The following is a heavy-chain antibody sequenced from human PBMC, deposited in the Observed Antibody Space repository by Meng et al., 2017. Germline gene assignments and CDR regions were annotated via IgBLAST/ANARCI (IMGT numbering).Heavy chain of an antibody. CDR1: GYTFTGYY. V-gene: IGHV1-2*06. Sequence: ASVKVSCKASGYTFTGYYMHWVRQAPGQGLEWMGRINPNSGGTNYAQKFQGRVTMTRDTSISTAYMELSRLRSDDTAVYYCARAGPLEYQAYCGGDCYSIHFDYWGQGTLVTVSS. J-gene: IGHJ4*02. CDR3: ARAGPLEYQAYCGGDCYSIHFDY. CDR2: INPNSGGT. D-gene: IGHD2-21*02.